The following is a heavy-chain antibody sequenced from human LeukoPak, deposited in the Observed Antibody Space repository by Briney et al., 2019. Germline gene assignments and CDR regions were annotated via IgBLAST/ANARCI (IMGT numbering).Heavy chain of an antibody. Sequence: GGSLRLSCAASGSTFSRYWMHWVRQAPGKGLVWVSRVKSDGSDTIYADSVKGRFTISRDNSKNTLYLQMNSLRAEDTAVYYCAKAEYYDFWSGSYYFDYWGQGTLVTVSS. J-gene: IGHJ4*02. D-gene: IGHD3-3*01. CDR3: AKAEYYDFWSGSYYFDY. V-gene: IGHV3-74*01. CDR1: GSTFSRYW. CDR2: VKSDGSDT.